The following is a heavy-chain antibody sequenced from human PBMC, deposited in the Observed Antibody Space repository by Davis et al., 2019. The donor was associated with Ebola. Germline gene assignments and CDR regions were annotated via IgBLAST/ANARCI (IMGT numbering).Heavy chain of an antibody. V-gene: IGHV4-30-4*01. Sequence: MPSETLSLTCTVSGGSISSGDYYWSWIRQPPGKGLEWIGYIYYSGSTYYNPSLKSRVTISVDTSKNQFSLKLSSVTAADTAVYYCARGAIFGVVTSPFDPWGQGTLVTVSS. J-gene: IGHJ5*02. D-gene: IGHD3-3*01. CDR1: GGSISSGDYY. CDR3: ARGAIFGVVTSPFDP. CDR2: IYYSGST.